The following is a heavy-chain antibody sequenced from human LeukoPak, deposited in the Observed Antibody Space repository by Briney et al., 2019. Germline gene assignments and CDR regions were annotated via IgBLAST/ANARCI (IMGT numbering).Heavy chain of an antibody. Sequence: GWALRLSCAASGFTFSTYAMHWVHQAPGQGLKYVSTISSNGGTTYYGNSVKGRFTISRDNSKNTLYLQMGSLRAEDLAVYYCARNHYDSNGYYFGDYWGQGTLVTVSS. CDR3: ARNHYDSNGYYFGDY. J-gene: IGHJ4*02. CDR1: GFTFSTYA. D-gene: IGHD3-22*01. CDR2: ISSNGGTT. V-gene: IGHV3-64*01.